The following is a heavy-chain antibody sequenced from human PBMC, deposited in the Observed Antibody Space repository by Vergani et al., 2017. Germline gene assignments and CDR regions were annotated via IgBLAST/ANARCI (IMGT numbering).Heavy chain of an antibody. CDR1: GGSISNYY. CDR2: IYYSGTT. V-gene: IGHV4-59*01. D-gene: IGHD2-8*01. J-gene: IGHJ4*02. CDR3: ARLNAYCTNGVCYPLFDS. Sequence: QVQLQESGPGLVKPSETLSLTCTVSGGSISNYYWSWIRQPPGKGLEWIGYIYYSGTTDYNPSLNSRVTISVDTSKNQFSLKLSSVTAADTAVYYCARLNAYCTNGVCYPLFDSWGQGTLITVSS.